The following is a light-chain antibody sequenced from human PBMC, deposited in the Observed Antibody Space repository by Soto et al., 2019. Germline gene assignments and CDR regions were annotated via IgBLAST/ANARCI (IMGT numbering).Light chain of an antibody. V-gene: IGLV2-14*01. CDR3: ISYTTSSTVV. CDR2: EVS. CDR1: SSDVGGYKY. Sequence: QSLLTQPASVSGSPGQSITISCTGTSSDVGGYKYVSWYQHYPGKAPKLMIYEVSNRPSGVSNRFSGSKSGNTASLTISGLQAEDEADYYCISYTTSSTVVFGGGTKLTVL. J-gene: IGLJ2*01.